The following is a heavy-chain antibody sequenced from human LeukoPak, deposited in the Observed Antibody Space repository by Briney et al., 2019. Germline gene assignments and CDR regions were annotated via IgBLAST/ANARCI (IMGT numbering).Heavy chain of an antibody. Sequence: GGSLKLSCAASGFTFSSYAMSWVRQAPGKGLEWVSAISGSGGSTYYADSVKGRFTISRDNSKNTLYLQMNSLRAEDTAVYYCAKSYYYDSSGYFNYFDYWGQGTLVTVSS. CDR2: ISGSGGST. CDR3: AKSYYYDSSGYFNYFDY. J-gene: IGHJ4*02. CDR1: GFTFSSYA. V-gene: IGHV3-23*01. D-gene: IGHD3-22*01.